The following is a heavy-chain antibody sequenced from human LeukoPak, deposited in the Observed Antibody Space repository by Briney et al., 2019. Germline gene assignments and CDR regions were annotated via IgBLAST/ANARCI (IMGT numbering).Heavy chain of an antibody. CDR3: ARAGGNQLLLSRPMDV. Sequence: SETLSLTCTVSGGSISSYYWSWIRQPPGKGLEWMGYIYYSGSTNYNPSLKSRVAISVDTSKNQFSLKLSSVTAADTAVYYCARAGGNQLLLSRPMDVWGKGTTVTVSS. J-gene: IGHJ6*04. CDR2: IYYSGST. D-gene: IGHD2-2*01. V-gene: IGHV4-59*01. CDR1: GGSISSYY.